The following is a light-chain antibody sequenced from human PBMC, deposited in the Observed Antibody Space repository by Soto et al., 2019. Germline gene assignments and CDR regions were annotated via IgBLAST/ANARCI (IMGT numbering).Light chain of an antibody. J-gene: IGKJ4*01. Sequence: DIQLTQSPSFLSASVGDRVTITCRASQGIRSYLAWYQQKPGKAPKLLIYDAASLQSGVPSRFSGSGSGTEFTLTINCLQPEDFSTYYCHQLNSYPLTFGGGTKVEIK. CDR3: HQLNSYPLT. CDR2: DAA. V-gene: IGKV1-9*01. CDR1: QGIRSY.